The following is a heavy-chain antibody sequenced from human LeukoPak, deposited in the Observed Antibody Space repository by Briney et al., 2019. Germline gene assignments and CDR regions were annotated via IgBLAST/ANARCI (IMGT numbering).Heavy chain of an antibody. J-gene: IGHJ5*02. CDR1: GGSISSSSYY. CDR2: INHSGST. CDR3: ARGLTLEKQQLVSPRIWFDP. V-gene: IGHV4-39*07. Sequence: SETLSLTCTVSGGSISSSSYYWGWIRQPPGKGLEWIGEINHSGSTNYNPSLKSRVTISVDTSKNQFSLKLSSVTAADTAVYYCARGLTLEKQQLVSPRIWFDPWGQGTLVTVSS. D-gene: IGHD6-13*01.